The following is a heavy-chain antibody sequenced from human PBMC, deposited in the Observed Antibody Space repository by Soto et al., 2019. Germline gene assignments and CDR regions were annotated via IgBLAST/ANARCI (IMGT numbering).Heavy chain of an antibody. Sequence: ASVKVSCKASGYTFTSYAMHCVRQAPGQRLEWMGWINAGNGNTKYSQKFQGRVTITRDTSASTAYMELSGLRSEDTAVYYCARGREWLRHTRGDAFDIWGQGTMVTVSS. CDR1: GYTFTSYA. V-gene: IGHV1-3*01. CDR2: INAGNGNT. D-gene: IGHD5-12*01. CDR3: ARGREWLRHTRGDAFDI. J-gene: IGHJ3*02.